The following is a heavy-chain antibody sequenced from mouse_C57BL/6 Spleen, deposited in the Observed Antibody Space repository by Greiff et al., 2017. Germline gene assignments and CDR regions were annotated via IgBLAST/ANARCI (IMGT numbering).Heavy chain of an antibody. D-gene: IGHD1-1*01. CDR1: GYSITSGYY. V-gene: IGHV3-6*01. Sequence: EVKLQESGPGLVKPSQSLSLTCSVTGYSITSGYYWNWIRQFPGNKLEWMGYISYDGSNNYNPSLKNRISITRDTSKNQFFLKLNSVTTEDTATYYCARDRDYYGSSSYWYFDVWGTGTTVTVSS. CDR3: ARDRDYYGSSSYWYFDV. J-gene: IGHJ1*03. CDR2: ISYDGSN.